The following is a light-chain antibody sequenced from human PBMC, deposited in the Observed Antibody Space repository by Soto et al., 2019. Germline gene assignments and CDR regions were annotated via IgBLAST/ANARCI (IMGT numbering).Light chain of an antibody. CDR3: NTGAVSRFSHV. CDR2: EVS. Sequence: QRVLTQPSSASGTPGQSVTISCTGNSNDVGGYNYVSWYQQHPGKAPKLMIYEVSKRPSGVPDRFSGSKPGNTASLTVSGIQDEAEVVCYGNTGAVSRFSHVFGT. J-gene: IGLJ1*01. CDR1: SNDVGGYNY. V-gene: IGLV2-8*01.